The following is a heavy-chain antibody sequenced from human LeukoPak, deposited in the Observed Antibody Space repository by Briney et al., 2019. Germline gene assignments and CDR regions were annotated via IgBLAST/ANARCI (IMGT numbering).Heavy chain of an antibody. V-gene: IGHV5-10-1*01. Sequence: GESLRISCKGSGYSFPSYWISGVRQMPGKGLEWMGRIDPSDSYPNYSPSCQGHVTLSAAKSISNASLKWGSLKASDTAMYYCARHSSSWTWDYWGQGTLVTVSS. CDR2: IDPSDSYP. J-gene: IGHJ4*02. D-gene: IGHD6-13*01. CDR3: ARHSSSWTWDY. CDR1: GYSFPSYW.